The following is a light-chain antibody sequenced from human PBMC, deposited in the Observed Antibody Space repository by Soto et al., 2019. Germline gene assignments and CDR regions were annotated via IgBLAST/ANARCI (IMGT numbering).Light chain of an antibody. V-gene: IGKV3-20*01. Sequence: EIVMTQSPATLSVSPGERATLSCRASQSVRSNLAWYQQKPGQSPRLLIYGASTRATGIPDRFSGSGSGTDFTLTISRLDPEDFAVYYCHQSGSSPLTFGPGTKVDVK. CDR3: HQSGSSPLT. J-gene: IGKJ3*01. CDR1: QSVRSN. CDR2: GAS.